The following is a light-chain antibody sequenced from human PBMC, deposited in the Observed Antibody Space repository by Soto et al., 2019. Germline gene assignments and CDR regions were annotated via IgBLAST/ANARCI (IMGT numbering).Light chain of an antibody. Sequence: QSALTQPASVSGSPGQSITISCAGTSSDVGGYNYVSWYQQFPGKVPKLMIYGVTDRPSGVSSRFSGSKSGNTASLTISGLQAEDEADYYCASYTKSGTRVFGGGTKVTVL. CDR3: ASYTKSGTRV. CDR1: SSDVGGYNY. V-gene: IGLV2-14*01. CDR2: GVT. J-gene: IGLJ3*02.